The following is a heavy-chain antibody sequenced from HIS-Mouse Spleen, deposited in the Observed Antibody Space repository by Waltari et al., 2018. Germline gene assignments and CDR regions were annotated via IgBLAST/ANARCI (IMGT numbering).Heavy chain of an antibody. CDR2: LNPNSGGT. D-gene: IGHD3-10*01. J-gene: IGHJ5*02. CDR1: GYTFTGYY. V-gene: IGHV1-2*02. CDR3: ARDLAWFGELLYNWFDP. Sequence: QVQLVQSGAEVKKPGASVKVSCKASGYTFTGYYMHWVRQAPGQGLEGLGELNPNSGGTDYEQRCKGRVPMSRDTSISTAYMGLGRLRSDDTAVYYCARDLAWFGELLYNWFDPWGQGTLVTVSS.